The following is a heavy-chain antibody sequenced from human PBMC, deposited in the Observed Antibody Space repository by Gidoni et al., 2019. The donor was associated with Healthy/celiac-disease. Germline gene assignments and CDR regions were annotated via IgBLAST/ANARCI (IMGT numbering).Heavy chain of an antibody. J-gene: IGHJ4*02. CDR3: AKDMGNYQNFDY. V-gene: IGHV3-9*01. D-gene: IGHD1-7*01. CDR1: GFTFDDYA. CDR2: ISWNSGAI. Sequence: EVQLVESGGGLVQPGRSLRLSCAASGFTFDDYAMHWVRQAPGKGLEWVSGISWNSGAIGYADSVKGRFTISRDNAKSSLYLQMNSLRAEDTALYYCAKDMGNYQNFDYWGQGTLVTVSS.